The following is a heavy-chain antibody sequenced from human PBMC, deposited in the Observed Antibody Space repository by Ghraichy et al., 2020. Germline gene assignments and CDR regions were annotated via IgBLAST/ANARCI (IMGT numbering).Heavy chain of an antibody. CDR2: ISYDGSNK. Sequence: LSLTCAASGFTFRTYGMHWVRQAPGKGLEWVATISYDGSNKYYKDSVKGRFTISRDNSKNTLYLQMNTLRAEDTAVYYCAKTRDQWLLDLSDYWGQGTLVTVSS. J-gene: IGHJ4*02. D-gene: IGHD3-22*01. CDR1: GFTFRTYG. V-gene: IGHV3-30*18. CDR3: AKTRDQWLLDLSDY.